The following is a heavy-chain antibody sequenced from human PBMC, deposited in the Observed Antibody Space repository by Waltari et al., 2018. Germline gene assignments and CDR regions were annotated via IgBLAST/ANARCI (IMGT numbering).Heavy chain of an antibody. D-gene: IGHD5-18*01. CDR2: IYYGGTA. CDR1: GGSIRTSSYY. V-gene: IGHV4-39*01. Sequence: QLQLQESGPGLVKPSETLSLTCSVSGGSIRTSSYYWGWVRQPPGKGLQWIGSIYYGGTAYYNSSLKSRVTMSVDTSKNQFSLELRSVTAADTAVYYCAGLRYSFINWLDPWGQGTLVTVSS. J-gene: IGHJ5*01. CDR3: AGLRYSFINWLDP.